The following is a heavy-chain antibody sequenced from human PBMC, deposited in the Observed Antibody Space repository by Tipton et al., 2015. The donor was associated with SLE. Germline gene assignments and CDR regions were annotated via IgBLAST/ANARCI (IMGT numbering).Heavy chain of an antibody. J-gene: IGHJ1*01. D-gene: IGHD6-19*01. Sequence: SLRLSCAASGFTFSSYAMSWVRQAPGKGLEWVSAISGSGGSTYYADSVKGRFTISRDNAKNSLYLQMNSLRAEDTAVYYCARGEAVARTPRWGQGTLVTVSS. CDR3: ARGEAVARTPR. CDR2: ISGSGGST. CDR1: GFTFSSYA. V-gene: IGHV3-23*01.